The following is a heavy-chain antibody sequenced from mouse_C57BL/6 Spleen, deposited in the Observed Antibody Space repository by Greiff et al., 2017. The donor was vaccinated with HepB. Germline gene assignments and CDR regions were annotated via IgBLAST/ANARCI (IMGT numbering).Heavy chain of an antibody. D-gene: IGHD2-3*01. CDR1: GFTFSSYA. CDR2: ISDGGSYT. V-gene: IGHV5-4*01. CDR3: ARDGRLLREGWFAY. J-gene: IGHJ3*01. Sequence: EVMLVESGGGLVKPGGSLKLSCAASGFTFSSYAMSWVRQTPEKRLEWVATISDGGSYTYYPDNVKGRFTISRDNAKNNLYLQMSHLKSEDTAMYYCARDGRLLREGWFAYWGQGTLVTVSA.